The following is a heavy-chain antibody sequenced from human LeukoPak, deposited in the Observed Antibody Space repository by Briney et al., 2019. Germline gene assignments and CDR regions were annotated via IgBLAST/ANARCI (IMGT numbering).Heavy chain of an antibody. CDR2: IKDDGSEK. J-gene: IGHJ4*02. CDR1: GFTFSNYW. D-gene: IGHD3-22*01. V-gene: IGHV3-7*01. Sequence: GGSLRLSCAASGFTFSNYWMSWVRQAPGKGLEWVANIKDDGSEKHYVDAVKGRFTISRDNVKNSLYLQMNSLRAEDTAVYFCARDLSYYDSSGYARDRYFDYWGQGTLVTVSS. CDR3: ARDLSYYDSSGYARDRYFDY.